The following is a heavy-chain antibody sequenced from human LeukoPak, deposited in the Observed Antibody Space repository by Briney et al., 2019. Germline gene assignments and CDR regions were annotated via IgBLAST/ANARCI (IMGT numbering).Heavy chain of an antibody. CDR3: TKDLGGYNDYSGYYYPEAFDI. J-gene: IGHJ3*02. CDR1: GYSISSGYY. Sequence: SETLSLTCTVSGYSISSGYYWGWIRQPPGKGLEWIGSIYHSGSTYYNPSLKSRVTISVDTSKSQFSLKLTSVTAADTAVYYCTKDLGGYNDYSGYYYPEAFDIWGQGTMVTVSS. CDR2: IYHSGST. D-gene: IGHD3-22*01. V-gene: IGHV4-38-2*02.